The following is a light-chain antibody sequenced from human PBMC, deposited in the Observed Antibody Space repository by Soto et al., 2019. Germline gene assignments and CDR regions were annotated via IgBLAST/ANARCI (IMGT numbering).Light chain of an antibody. CDR1: QSVSSK. CDR3: QQRSNWPRT. CDR2: DAS. Sequence: TQSPATLSVSPGQRATLSCRASQSVSSKLAWYQQKPGQAPRLLIYDASTRATGIPARFSGSGSGTDFTLTISSLEPEDFAVYYCQQRSNWPRTFGQGTKVDIK. V-gene: IGKV3-11*01. J-gene: IGKJ1*01.